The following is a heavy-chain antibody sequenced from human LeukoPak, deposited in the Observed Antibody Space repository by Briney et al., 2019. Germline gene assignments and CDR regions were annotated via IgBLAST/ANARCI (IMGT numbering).Heavy chain of an antibody. CDR1: GFTFSSYT. V-gene: IGHV3-21*01. CDR2: ISSTNSYI. CDR3: AKDAGVLRYFDWLSSAFDY. D-gene: IGHD3-9*01. Sequence: GGSLRLSCAASGFTFSSYTMNWVRQAPGKGLEWVSSISSTNSYIYYADSVKGRFTISRDNSKNTLYLQMNSLRAEDTAVYYCAKDAGVLRYFDWLSSAFDYWGQGTLVTVSS. J-gene: IGHJ4*02.